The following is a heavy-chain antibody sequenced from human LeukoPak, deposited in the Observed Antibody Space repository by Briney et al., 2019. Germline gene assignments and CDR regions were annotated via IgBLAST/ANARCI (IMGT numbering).Heavy chain of an antibody. V-gene: IGHV1-69*13. Sequence: SVKVSCKVSGGTLSGFAISWARQAPGQGLEWMGGIIPMYTTANYAQKFQGRVTITADESTNTAYMELSSLRSEDTAVYYCASRWILGYCSSNTCGHNYYNGMDVWGRGTTVTVSP. CDR3: ASRWILGYCSSNTCGHNYYNGMDV. J-gene: IGHJ6*04. D-gene: IGHD2-2*01. CDR2: IIPMYTTA. CDR1: GGTLSGFA.